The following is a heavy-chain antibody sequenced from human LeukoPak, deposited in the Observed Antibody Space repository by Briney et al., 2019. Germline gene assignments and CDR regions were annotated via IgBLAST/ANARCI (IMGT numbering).Heavy chain of an antibody. CDR3: ARDRVSEDAFDI. CDR1: GYTFTSYG. V-gene: IGHV1-18*01. CDR2: ISAYNGNT. J-gene: IGHJ3*02. D-gene: IGHD3-16*02. Sequence: ASVKVSCKASGYTFTSYGISWVRQAPGQGLEWMGWISAYNGNTNYAQKLQGRVTMTTDTSTSTAYMELSSLRSEDTAVYYCARDRVSEDAFDIWGQGTMVTVSS.